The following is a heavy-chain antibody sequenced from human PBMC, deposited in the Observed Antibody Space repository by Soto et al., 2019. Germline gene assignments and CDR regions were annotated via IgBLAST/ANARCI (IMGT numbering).Heavy chain of an antibody. CDR2: IRSKANSYAT. D-gene: IGHD4-17*01. V-gene: IGHV3-73*01. Sequence: PVGSLRLSCATSGFDFSGSAIHWVRQASGKGLEWVGRIRSKANSYATAYAASVKGRFTISRDDSKNTTYLQMNSLKFEDTAVYYCSRFPRGTPVTKLDYWGQGALVTVSS. CDR3: SRFPRGTPVTKLDY. J-gene: IGHJ4*02. CDR1: GFDFSGSA.